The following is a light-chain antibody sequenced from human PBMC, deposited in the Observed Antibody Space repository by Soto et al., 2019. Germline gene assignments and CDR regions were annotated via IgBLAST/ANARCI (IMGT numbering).Light chain of an antibody. J-gene: IGKJ3*01. CDR2: HAA. Sequence: EMVLTQSPDALSLSPGERVSLSCRASRPVGRQYIAWYHQKPGQAPRLLIHHAASRATGIPDRFSGSDSASGTDFTLVISRLEPEDGGVFYCQQNGRSPTFGPGTKVEVK. CDR3: QQNGRSPT. V-gene: IGKV3-20*01. CDR1: RPVGRQY.